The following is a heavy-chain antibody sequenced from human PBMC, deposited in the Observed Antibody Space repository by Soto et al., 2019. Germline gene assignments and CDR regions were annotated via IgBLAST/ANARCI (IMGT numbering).Heavy chain of an antibody. V-gene: IGHV4-39*01. Sequence: ETLSLTCAVSGVSIHNSHSFWGWIRQPPGKGLEFIGSMYYSGGANYNPSLKSRVTISLDTSKNQFSLTVNSVTAADTAIYYCGRVVEGATRHTDFDSWGQGTLVTAPQ. CDR2: MYYSGGA. CDR1: GVSIHNSHSF. J-gene: IGHJ5*01. D-gene: IGHD2-15*01. CDR3: GRVVEGATRHTDFDS.